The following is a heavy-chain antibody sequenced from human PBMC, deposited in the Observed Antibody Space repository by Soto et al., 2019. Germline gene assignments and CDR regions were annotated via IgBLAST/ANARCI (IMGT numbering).Heavy chain of an antibody. CDR3: AKGSGYDILTGYYDEYFDY. Sequence: GGSLRLSCAASGFTFDDYAMHWVRQAPGKGLEWVSGISWNSGSIGYADSVKGRFTISRDNAKNSLYLQMNSLRAEDTALYYCAKGSGYDILTGYYDEYFDYWGQGTLVTVSS. V-gene: IGHV3-9*01. D-gene: IGHD3-9*01. CDR2: ISWNSGSI. CDR1: GFTFDDYA. J-gene: IGHJ4*02.